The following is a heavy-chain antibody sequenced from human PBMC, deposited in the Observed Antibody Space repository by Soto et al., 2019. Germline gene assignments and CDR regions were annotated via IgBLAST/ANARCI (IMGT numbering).Heavy chain of an antibody. CDR2: INPNSGGT. V-gene: IGHV1-2*04. CDR1: GYTFTGYY. Sequence: ASVKVSCKASGYTFTGYYMHWVRQAPGQGLEWMGWINPNSGGTNYAQKFQGWVTMTRDTSISTAYMELSRLRSDDTAVYYCAREHCSSTSCYGSFDYSGQGTLVTVSS. D-gene: IGHD2-2*01. CDR3: AREHCSSTSCYGSFDY. J-gene: IGHJ4*02.